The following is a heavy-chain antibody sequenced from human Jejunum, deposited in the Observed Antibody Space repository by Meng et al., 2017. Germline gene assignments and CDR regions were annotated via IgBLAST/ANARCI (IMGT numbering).Heavy chain of an antibody. D-gene: IGHD6-13*01. CDR1: GDSVSSNSAA. CDR2: TYYRSKWYN. CDR3: VRTSNWSLDY. V-gene: IGHV6-1*01. Sequence: VHVQQSGSGLVTPSHTLDLTRATSGDSVSSNSAAWNWIRQSPSRGIEWLGRTYYRSKWYNDYAESVKSRITINPDTSKNQFSLQLNSVTPEDTAVYYCVRTSNWSLDYWGQGTLVTVSS. J-gene: IGHJ4*02.